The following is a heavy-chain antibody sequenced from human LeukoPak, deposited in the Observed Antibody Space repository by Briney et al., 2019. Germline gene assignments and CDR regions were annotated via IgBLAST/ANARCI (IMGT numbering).Heavy chain of an antibody. CDR3: ARETYYYGSGSSLHMDV. CDR2: IYYSGST. Sequence: PSETLSLTCTVSGGSISSYYWSWIRQPPGKGLEWIGYIYYSGSTNYNPSLKSRVTISVDTSKNQFSLKLSSVTAADTAVYYCARETYYYGSGSSLHMDVWGKGTTVTVSS. D-gene: IGHD3-10*01. J-gene: IGHJ6*03. CDR1: GGSISSYY. V-gene: IGHV4-59*01.